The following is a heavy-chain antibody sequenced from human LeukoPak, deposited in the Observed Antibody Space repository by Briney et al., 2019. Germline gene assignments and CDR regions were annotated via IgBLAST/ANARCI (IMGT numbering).Heavy chain of an antibody. J-gene: IGHJ4*02. CDR2: IIPIFGTA. Sequence: SVKVSCKASGGTFSSYAISWVRQAPGQGLEWMGGIIPIFGTANYAQKFQGRVTITADKSTSTAYMELSSLRSEDTAVYYCAREESIGSYQFLHDYWGQGTLVTVSS. D-gene: IGHD1-26*01. V-gene: IGHV1-69*06. CDR3: AREESIGSYQFLHDY. CDR1: GGTFSSYA.